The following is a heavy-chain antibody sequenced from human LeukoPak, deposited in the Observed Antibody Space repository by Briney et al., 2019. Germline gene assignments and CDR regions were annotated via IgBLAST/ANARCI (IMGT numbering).Heavy chain of an antibody. V-gene: IGHV4-59*01. Sequence: SETLSLTCTASGGSISSYYWSWIRQPPGKGLEWIGYIYYSGSTNYNPSLKSRVTISVDTSKNQFSLKLSSVTAADTAVYYCARARSHRDGYNFDYWGQGTLVTVSS. D-gene: IGHD5-24*01. J-gene: IGHJ4*02. CDR1: GGSISSYY. CDR3: ARARSHRDGYNFDY. CDR2: IYYSGST.